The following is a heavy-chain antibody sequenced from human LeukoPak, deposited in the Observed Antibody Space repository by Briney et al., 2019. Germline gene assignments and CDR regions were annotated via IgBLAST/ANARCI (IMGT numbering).Heavy chain of an antibody. J-gene: IGHJ6*03. V-gene: IGHV1-46*01. CDR1: RYTFTRYY. D-gene: IGHD3-3*01. CDR2: INPSGGDT. CDR3: ARGDREDYDFWSGYPQPMDV. Sequence: ASVKVSCKASRYTFTRYYMHWLRQAPGQGLEWMGIINPSGGDTTYAQKFQGRVTMTRDMSTSTVYMELSSLISEDTAVYYCARGDREDYDFWSGYPQPMDVWGKGTTVTVSS.